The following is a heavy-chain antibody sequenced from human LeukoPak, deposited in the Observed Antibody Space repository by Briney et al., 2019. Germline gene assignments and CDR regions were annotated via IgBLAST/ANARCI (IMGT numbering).Heavy chain of an antibody. CDR2: ISGYNGNT. D-gene: IGHD6-13*01. V-gene: IGHV1-18*01. CDR1: GYTFTIYG. J-gene: IGHJ4*02. Sequence: ASVKVSCKASGYTFTIYGITWVRQAPGQGLEWMGCISGYNGNTNYAQNLQGRVTMTTDTSTSTAYMELRSLRSDDTAVYYCARGSAAVYYYFDYWGQGTLVTVSS. CDR3: ARGSAAVYYYFDY.